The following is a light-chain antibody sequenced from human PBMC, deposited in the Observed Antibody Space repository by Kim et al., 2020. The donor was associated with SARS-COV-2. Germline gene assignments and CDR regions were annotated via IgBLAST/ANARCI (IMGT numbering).Light chain of an antibody. Sequence: SSELTQDPAVSVALGQTVTITCQGDSLRSHFANWYQQRPGQSPVLVLHGRNSRPSGIPDRFSGSSSGNTASLTITGAQAEDEADYYCTSRDSSGNHVIFG. V-gene: IGLV3-19*01. CDR3: TSRDSSGNHVI. CDR2: GRN. CDR1: SLRSHF. J-gene: IGLJ2*01.